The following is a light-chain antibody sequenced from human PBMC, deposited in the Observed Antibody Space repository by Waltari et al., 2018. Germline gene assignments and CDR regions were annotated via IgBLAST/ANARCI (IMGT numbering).Light chain of an antibody. Sequence: DIVMTQSPDSLAVSLGERATINCKSNLSVLYSSNNNNYLAWYQQKPRQPPKLLIYWASTRESGVPDRFSGSGSGTDFTLAISSLQAEDVAVYYCQQYYTTPWTFGQGTKVEI. CDR1: LSVLYSSNNNNY. CDR2: WAS. V-gene: IGKV4-1*01. J-gene: IGKJ1*01. CDR3: QQYYTTPWT.